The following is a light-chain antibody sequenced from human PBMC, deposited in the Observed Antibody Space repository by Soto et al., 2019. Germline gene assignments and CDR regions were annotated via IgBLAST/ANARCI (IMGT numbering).Light chain of an antibody. Sequence: DIQMTQSPSTLSASVGDRATITCRASRNIGSWLAWYQQKAGKAPNLLIYDASALPRGVPSRFSGSGSGTKFTLTIASLQPDDFATYYCQQYETFSGTFGPGTKVDIK. V-gene: IGKV1-5*01. CDR1: RNIGSW. CDR2: DAS. CDR3: QQYETFSGT. J-gene: IGKJ1*01.